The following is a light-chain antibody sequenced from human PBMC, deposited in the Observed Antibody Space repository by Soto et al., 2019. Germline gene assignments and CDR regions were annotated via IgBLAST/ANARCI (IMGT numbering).Light chain of an antibody. CDR3: QQYGSSPYT. CDR1: QSVSASY. CDR2: AAS. Sequence: EIVLTQSPGTLSLSPGERATLSYRASQSVSASYLAWYQQKPGQAPRLLIYAASSRATGIPDRFSGSVSGTDFTLTISRLEPEDFVVYYCQQYGSSPYTFGQGTKLEIK. J-gene: IGKJ2*01. V-gene: IGKV3-20*01.